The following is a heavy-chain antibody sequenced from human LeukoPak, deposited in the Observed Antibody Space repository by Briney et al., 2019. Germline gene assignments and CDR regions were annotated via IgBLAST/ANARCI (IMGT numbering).Heavy chain of an antibody. D-gene: IGHD4-17*01. Sequence: PGGSLRLSCAASGFTFSNAWMSWVRQAPGKGLEWVAYISSSRTIIDYADSVKGRFTISRDNAKNSLYLQMNSLRAEDTAVYYCASCQSPVTTDCWFDPWGQGTLVTVSS. V-gene: IGHV3-48*01. CDR3: ASCQSPVTTDCWFDP. CDR1: GFTFSNAW. J-gene: IGHJ5*02. CDR2: ISSSRTII.